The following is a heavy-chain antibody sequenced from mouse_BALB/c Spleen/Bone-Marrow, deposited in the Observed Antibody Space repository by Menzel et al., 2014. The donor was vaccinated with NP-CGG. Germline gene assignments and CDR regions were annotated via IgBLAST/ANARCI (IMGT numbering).Heavy chain of an antibody. CDR2: IRNKAKGYTT. CDR1: GFTFTDYY. V-gene: IGHV7-3*02. D-gene: IGHD2-12*01. J-gene: IGHJ1*01. Sequence: EVKLVESGGGLVQPGGSLRLSCATSGFTFTDYYMSWVRQPPGQALEWLGFIRNKAKGYTTEYSASVKGRFTISRDNSLSIGYLQMNTLRAEDSATYYCARDINYDSYYWYFDVRGAGTTVTVSS. CDR3: ARDINYDSYYWYFDV.